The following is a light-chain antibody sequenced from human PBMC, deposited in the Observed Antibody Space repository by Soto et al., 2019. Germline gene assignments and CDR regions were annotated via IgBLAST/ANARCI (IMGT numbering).Light chain of an antibody. V-gene: IGLV1-47*01. CDR3: ASWDDNLSGVV. Sequence: QSALSQPPSASGTPGQRLTLSCFGTTSNLGSGSVFWYHHVPGTAPKLLIFKDSQRPSGVPDRFSASKSGTSASLVISELRSEDEGLYYCASWDDNLSGVVLGAGTKVTVL. CDR2: KDS. J-gene: IGLJ2*01. CDR1: TSNLGSGS.